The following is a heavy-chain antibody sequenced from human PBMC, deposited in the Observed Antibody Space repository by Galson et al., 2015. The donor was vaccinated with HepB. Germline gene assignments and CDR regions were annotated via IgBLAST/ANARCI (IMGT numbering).Heavy chain of an antibody. J-gene: IGHJ5*02. D-gene: IGHD6-25*01. CDR2: ISSSSSTI. CDR3: ARAALGWFDP. V-gene: IGHV3-48*04. CDR1: GFTFGSYS. Sequence: SLRLSCAASGFTFGSYSMNWVRQAPGKGLEWVSYISSSSSTIYYADSVRGRFTISRDNAKNSLYLQMNSLRAEDTALYYCARAALGWFDPWGQGTQVTVSS.